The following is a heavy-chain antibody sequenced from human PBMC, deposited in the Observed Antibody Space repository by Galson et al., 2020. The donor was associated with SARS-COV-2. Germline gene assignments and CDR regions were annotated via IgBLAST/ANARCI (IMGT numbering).Heavy chain of an antibody. J-gene: IGHJ6*02. CDR3: ARLGEYDVLTGYIVDV. CDR1: GYSFTDYY. CDR2: INPKSGGT. Sequence: ASVNVSCKACGYSFTDYYIHWVRQAPAQAREWMGWINPKSGGTHYAQKFEGRVTMTRDTSITTAYMELSRLRADDTAVYYCARLGEYDVLTGYIVDVWGQGTMVTVSS. V-gene: IGHV1-2*02. D-gene: IGHD3-9*01.